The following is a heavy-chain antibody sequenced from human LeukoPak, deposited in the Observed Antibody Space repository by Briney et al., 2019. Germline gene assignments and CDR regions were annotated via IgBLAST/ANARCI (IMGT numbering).Heavy chain of an antibody. CDR1: GGTFSSYA. J-gene: IGHJ4*02. CDR3: AEIRGYSGYDWYFDY. CDR2: IIPIFGKA. D-gene: IGHD5-12*01. V-gene: IGHV1-69*13. Sequence: GASVKVSCKASGGTFSSYAISWVRQAPGQGLEWMGGIIPIFGKANYAQKFQGRVTITADESTSTAYMELSSLRSEDTAVYYCAEIRGYSGYDWYFDYWGQGTLVTVSS.